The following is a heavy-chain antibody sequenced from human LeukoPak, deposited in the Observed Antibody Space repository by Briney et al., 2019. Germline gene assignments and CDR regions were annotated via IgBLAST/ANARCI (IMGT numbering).Heavy chain of an antibody. CDR1: GSTFSSYG. CDR2: IWYDGSNK. D-gene: IGHD5-24*01. CDR3: ATAGMATPGRTSFIDS. Sequence: PGRSLRLSCAASGSTFSSYGMHWVRQAPGKGLERVAMIWYDGSNKNYADSVKGRFIISRDNSKNTLYLQMNSLRVEDTAVYFCATAGMATPGRTSFIDSWGQGTLVTVSS. J-gene: IGHJ4*02. V-gene: IGHV3-33*01.